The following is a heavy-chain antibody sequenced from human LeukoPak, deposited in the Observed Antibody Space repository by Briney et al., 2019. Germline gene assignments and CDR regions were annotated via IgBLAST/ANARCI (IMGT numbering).Heavy chain of an antibody. CDR1: GFPFCSYS. J-gene: IGHJ6*03. Sequence: TGGSLRLSCAASGFPFCSYSMNWVRQAPGKGLGWVSSISSGTSFIYYADSVKGRFTISRDNAKNSLYLQMNSLRAEDTAVYYCARGTTALMDVWGKGTTVTVSS. CDR2: ISSGTSFI. D-gene: IGHD2-21*02. V-gene: IGHV3-21*01. CDR3: ARGTTALMDV.